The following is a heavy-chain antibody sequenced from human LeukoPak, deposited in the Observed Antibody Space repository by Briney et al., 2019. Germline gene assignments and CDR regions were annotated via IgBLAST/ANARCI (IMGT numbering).Heavy chain of an antibody. Sequence: GGSLRLSCAASGFTFSRFWMNWVRQAPGRGLEWVANIDQSGGRNNYVDSVKGRFTISRDNAKSSLFLEMSSLRADDTAVYFCARDVEGGTFDIWGQGTTVTVSS. CDR3: ARDVEGGTFDI. CDR1: GFTFSRFW. CDR2: IDQSGGRN. D-gene: IGHD3-16*01. V-gene: IGHV3-7*05. J-gene: IGHJ3*02.